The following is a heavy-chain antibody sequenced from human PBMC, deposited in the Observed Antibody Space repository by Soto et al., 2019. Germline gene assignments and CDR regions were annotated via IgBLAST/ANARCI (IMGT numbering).Heavy chain of an antibody. CDR1: GGSVSSNSYY. CDR2: IYSSENT. V-gene: IGHV4-39*01. Sequence: PSETLSLTCTVSGGSVSSNSYYWGWIRQSPGKGLEWIGYIYSSENTNYNPSLLSRVTISVDTSKNQFSLRLSSVTAADTAVYYCARRYGPGFDYWGQGTLVTV. CDR3: ARRYGPGFDY. D-gene: IGHD4-17*01. J-gene: IGHJ4*02.